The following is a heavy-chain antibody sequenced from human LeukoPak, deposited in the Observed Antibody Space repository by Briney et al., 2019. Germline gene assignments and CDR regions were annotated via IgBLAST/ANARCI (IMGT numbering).Heavy chain of an antibody. CDR3: ARDHTAFDY. CDR1: GFTFSSYA. CDR2: ISYDGSNK. Sequence: GGSLRLSCPASGFTFSSYAMHWVRQAPGKGLEWVAVISYDGSNKYYADSVKGRFTISRDNSKNTLYLQMNSLRAEDTAVYYCARDHTAFDYWGQGTLVTVSS. V-gene: IGHV3-30*04. D-gene: IGHD5-18*01. J-gene: IGHJ4*02.